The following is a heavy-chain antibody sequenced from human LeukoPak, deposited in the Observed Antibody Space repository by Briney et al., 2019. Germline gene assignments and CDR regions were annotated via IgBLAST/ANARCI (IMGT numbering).Heavy chain of an antibody. Sequence: GSLRLSCAASGFTFSGSAMHWVRQASGKGLEWVGRIRSKANSYATAYAASVKGRFTISRDDSKNTAYLQMNSLKTEDTAVYYCTRPNCSSTSCRFDYWGQGTLVTVSS. D-gene: IGHD2-2*01. CDR1: GFTFSGSA. CDR2: IRSKANSYAT. CDR3: TRPNCSSTSCRFDY. J-gene: IGHJ4*02. V-gene: IGHV3-73*01.